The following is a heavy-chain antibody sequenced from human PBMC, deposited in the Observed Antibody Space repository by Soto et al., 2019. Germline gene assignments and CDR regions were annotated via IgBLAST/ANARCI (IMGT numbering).Heavy chain of an antibody. CDR3: ASPQQQLVGPHYYYYMDV. J-gene: IGHJ6*03. V-gene: IGHV1-3*01. Sequence: ASVKVSCKASGYTFTSYAMHWVRQAPGQRLEWMGWINAGNGNTKYSQKFQGRVTITRDTSASTAYMELSSLRSEDTAVYYCASPQQQLVGPHYYYYMDVWGKGTTVTVSS. CDR1: GYTFTSYA. CDR2: INAGNGNT. D-gene: IGHD6-13*01.